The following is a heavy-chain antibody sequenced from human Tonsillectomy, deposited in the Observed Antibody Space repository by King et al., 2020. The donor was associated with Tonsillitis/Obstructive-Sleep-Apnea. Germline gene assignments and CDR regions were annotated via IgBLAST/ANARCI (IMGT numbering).Heavy chain of an antibody. CDR3: AKDTDRTPADFFDY. V-gene: IGHV3-9*01. CDR2: ISWNSGSI. CDR1: GFTFDDYA. J-gene: IGHJ4*02. Sequence: VQLVESGGGLVQPGRSLRLSCAASGFTFDDYAMHWVRQAPGKGLEWVSGISWNSGSIGYADSVKGRFTISRDNAKNSLYLQMNSLRAEDTALYYCAKDTDRTPADFFDYWGQGTLVTVSS.